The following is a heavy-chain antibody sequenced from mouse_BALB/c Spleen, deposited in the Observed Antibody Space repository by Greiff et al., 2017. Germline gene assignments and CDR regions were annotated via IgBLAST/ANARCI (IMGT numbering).Heavy chain of an antibody. CDR3: AREGVWRGMDY. CDR2: IHPNSGNT. Sequence: QVQLQQSGSVLVRPGASVKLSCKASGYTFTSSWMHWAKQRPGQGLEWIGEIHPNSGNTNYNEKFKGKATLTVDTSSSTAYVDLSSLTSEDSAVYYCAREGVWRGMDYWGQGTSVTVSS. J-gene: IGHJ4*01. CDR1: GYTFTSSW. D-gene: IGHD2-10*02. V-gene: IGHV1S130*01.